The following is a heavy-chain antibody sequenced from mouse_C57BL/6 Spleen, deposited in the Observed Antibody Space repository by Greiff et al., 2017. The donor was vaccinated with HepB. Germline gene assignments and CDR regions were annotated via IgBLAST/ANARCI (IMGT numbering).Heavy chain of an antibody. CDR3: ARTGDTTVVDY. D-gene: IGHD1-1*01. V-gene: IGHV1-55*01. CDR1: GYTFTSYW. J-gene: IGHJ2*01. Sequence: QVQLQQSGAELVKPGASVKMSCKASGYTFTSYWITWVKQRPGQGLEWIGDIYPGSGSTNYNEKFKSKATLTVDTSSSTAYMQLSSLTSEDSAVYYCARTGDTTVVDYWAKAPLSQSPQ. CDR2: IYPGSGST.